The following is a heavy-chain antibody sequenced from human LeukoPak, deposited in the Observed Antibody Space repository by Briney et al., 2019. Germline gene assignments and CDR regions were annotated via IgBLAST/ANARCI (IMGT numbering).Heavy chain of an antibody. CDR2: ISSSSSYT. D-gene: IGHD2-15*01. Sequence: GGSLRLSCAASGFTFSDYYMSWIRQAPGKGLEWVSYISSSSSYTNYADSVKGRFTISRDNAKNSLYLQMNSLRAEDTAVYHCARRDCSGGSCYGFDYWGQGTLVTVSS. J-gene: IGHJ4*02. V-gene: IGHV3-11*06. CDR1: GFTFSDYY. CDR3: ARRDCSGGSCYGFDY.